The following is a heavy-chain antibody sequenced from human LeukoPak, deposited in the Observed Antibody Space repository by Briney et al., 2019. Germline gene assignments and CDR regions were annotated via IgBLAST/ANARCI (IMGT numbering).Heavy chain of an antibody. CDR1: GGTFSSYA. Sequence: ASVKVSCKASGGTFSSYAISWVRQAPGQGLEWLGRIIPILGIANYAQKFQGRVTITADKSTSTAYMELSSLRSEDTAVYYCARYGDYAYGMDVWGQGTTVTVSS. D-gene: IGHD4-17*01. CDR2: IIPILGIA. CDR3: ARYGDYAYGMDV. J-gene: IGHJ6*02. V-gene: IGHV1-69*04.